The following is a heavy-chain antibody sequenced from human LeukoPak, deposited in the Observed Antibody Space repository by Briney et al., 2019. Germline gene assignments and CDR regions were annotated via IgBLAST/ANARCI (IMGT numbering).Heavy chain of an antibody. CDR2: IYYSGST. CDR1: GGSISSSSYY. Sequence: KSSETLSLTCTVPGGSISSSSYYWGWIRQPPGKGLEWIGSIYYSGSTYYNPSLKTRVTISVDTSKNQFSLKLSSVTAADTAVYYCASFLSSGYYYLPNYWGQGTLVTVSS. J-gene: IGHJ4*02. V-gene: IGHV4-39*01. D-gene: IGHD3-22*01. CDR3: ASFLSSGYYYLPNY.